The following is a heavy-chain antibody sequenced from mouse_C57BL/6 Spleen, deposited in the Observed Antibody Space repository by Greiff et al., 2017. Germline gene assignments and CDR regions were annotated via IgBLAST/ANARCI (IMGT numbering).Heavy chain of an antibody. CDR1: GYTFTSYW. J-gene: IGHJ2*01. CDR2: IDPSDSYT. Sequence: QVQLQQPGAELVMPGASVKLSCKASGYTFTSYWMHWVKQRPGQGLEWIGEIDPSDSYTNYNQKFKGKSTLTVDKSSSTAYMQLSSLTSEDSAVYYCARGGHYYGSSYYVDYWGQGTTLTVSS. CDR3: ARGGHYYGSSYYVDY. D-gene: IGHD1-1*01. V-gene: IGHV1-69*01.